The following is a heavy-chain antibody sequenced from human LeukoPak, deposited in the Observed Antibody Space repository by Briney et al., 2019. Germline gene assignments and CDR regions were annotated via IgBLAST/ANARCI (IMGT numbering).Heavy chain of an antibody. V-gene: IGHV1-2*02. CDR1: GYTFTDYN. Sequence: ASVKVSCKASGYTFTDYNMHWLGQAPGQGLEWMGWINPYSGVTNYAQKFQARVTMTRDTSIRTAYMEMSSLESEDTAVYYCARGGCTRTSCYAYDFWGQGTLVTVSS. CDR3: ARGGCTRTSCYAYDF. CDR2: INPYSGVT. D-gene: IGHD2-2*01. J-gene: IGHJ4*02.